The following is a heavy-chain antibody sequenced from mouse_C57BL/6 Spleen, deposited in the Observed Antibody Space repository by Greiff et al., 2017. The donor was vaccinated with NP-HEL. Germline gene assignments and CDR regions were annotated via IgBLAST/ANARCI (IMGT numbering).Heavy chain of an antibody. CDR2: IYPSHSET. Sequence: VQLQQPGAELVRPGSSVKLSCKASGYTFTSYWMDWVKQRPGQGLEWIGNIYPSHSETHYNQKFKDKATLTVDKSSSTAYMQLSSLTSEDSAVYYCARGTGWYFDVWGTGTTVTVSS. CDR3: ARGTGWYFDV. D-gene: IGHD3-3*01. CDR1: GYTFTSYW. J-gene: IGHJ1*03. V-gene: IGHV1-61*01.